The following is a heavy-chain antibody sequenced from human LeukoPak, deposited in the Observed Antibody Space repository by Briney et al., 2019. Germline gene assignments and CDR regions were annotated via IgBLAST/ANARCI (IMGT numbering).Heavy chain of an antibody. CDR3: ARLDCVLEGCYNH. V-gene: IGHV4-59*08. D-gene: IGHD2-15*01. Sequence: PSETLSLTCSVSGDSVTISYWNWIRQPPGKGLEWIGYVSADGTTNYSPSLRSRLIMSVDTAKNDISLILMSVTAADTAIYYCARLDCVLEGCYNHWGRGTLVTVAS. J-gene: IGHJ4*02. CDR1: GDSVTISY. CDR2: VSADGTT.